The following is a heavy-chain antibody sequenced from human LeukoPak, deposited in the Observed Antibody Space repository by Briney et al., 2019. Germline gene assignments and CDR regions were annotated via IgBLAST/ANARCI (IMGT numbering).Heavy chain of an antibody. CDR2: IQYDGSNE. CDR3: AKDRCSNGVGCYYYYMDV. J-gene: IGHJ6*03. V-gene: IGHV3-30*02. D-gene: IGHD2-8*01. CDR1: GFTFSSYG. Sequence: GGSLRLSCAASGFTFSSYGMHWVRQAPGKGLEWVAYIQYDGSNEQFADSVKGRFSISRDSSKNILYLQMNSLRAEDTAVYYCAKDRCSNGVGCYYYYMDVWGKGTTVTISS.